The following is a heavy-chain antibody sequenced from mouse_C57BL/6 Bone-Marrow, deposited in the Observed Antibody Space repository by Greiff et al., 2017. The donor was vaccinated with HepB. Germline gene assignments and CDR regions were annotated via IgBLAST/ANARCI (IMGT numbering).Heavy chain of an antibody. CDR1: GYTFTSYW. V-gene: IGHV1-64*01. J-gene: IGHJ2*01. Sequence: QVQLQQPGAELVKPGASVKLYCKASGYTFTSYWMHWVKQRPGQGLEWIGMIHPNSGSTNYNEKFKSKATLTVDKSSSTAYMQLSSLTSEDSAVYYCARPIVRALFDYWGQGTTLTVSS. D-gene: IGHD3-3*01. CDR2: IHPNSGST. CDR3: ARPIVRALFDY.